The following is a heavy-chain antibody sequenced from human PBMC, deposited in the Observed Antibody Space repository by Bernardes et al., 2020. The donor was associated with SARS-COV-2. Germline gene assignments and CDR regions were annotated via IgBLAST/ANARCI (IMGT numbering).Heavy chain of an antibody. CDR2: IWYDGSNK. V-gene: IGHV3-33*01. D-gene: IGHD1-1*01. J-gene: IGHJ4*02. Sequence: GGSLRLSCAASGFTFSSYGMHWVRQAPGKGLEWVAVIWYDGSNKYYADSVKGRFTISRDNSKNTLYLQMNSLRAEDTAVYYCARQLDRPAELDYWGQGTLVTVSS. CDR1: GFTFSSYG. CDR3: ARQLDRPAELDY.